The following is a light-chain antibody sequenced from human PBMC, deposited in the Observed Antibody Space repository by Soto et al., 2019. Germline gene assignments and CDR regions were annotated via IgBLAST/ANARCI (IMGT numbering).Light chain of an antibody. CDR3: QHYSSSPPAIT. CDR2: GAS. V-gene: IGKV3-20*01. J-gene: IGKJ5*01. Sequence: EIVLTQSPATLSVSPGERATLSCRASQSVTSGYLAWYQQQPNQAPRLLIYGASYRATGIPDRFSGGGSGTDFTLTISRLEPEDFAVYYCQHYSSSPPAITFGQGTRLEIK. CDR1: QSVTSGY.